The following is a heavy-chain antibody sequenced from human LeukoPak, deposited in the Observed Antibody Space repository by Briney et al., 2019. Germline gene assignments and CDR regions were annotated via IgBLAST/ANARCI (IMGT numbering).Heavy chain of an antibody. CDR3: ARVGITMNIPADY. CDR2: INPNSGGT. V-gene: IGHV1-2*02. J-gene: IGHJ4*02. Sequence: APVKVSCKASGYTFTGYYMHWVRQAPGQGLEWMGWINPNSGGTNYAQKFQGRVTMTRDTSISTAYMELSRLRSDDTAVYYCARVGITMNIPADYWGQGTLVTVSS. CDR1: GYTFTGYY. D-gene: IGHD3-22*01.